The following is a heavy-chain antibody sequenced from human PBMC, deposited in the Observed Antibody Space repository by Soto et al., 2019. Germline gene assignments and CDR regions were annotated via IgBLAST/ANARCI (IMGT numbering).Heavy chain of an antibody. D-gene: IGHD4-17*01. V-gene: IGHV4-39*01. Sequence: SETLSLTCTVSGGSIISTFYYWGWLRQPPGRGLEWIANIHYSGETHYSPSLKSRVAISVDTSTSQFSLTLDSVTAADTAVYYCARRPDFRDHGWFDPWGQGILVTVSS. CDR3: ARRPDFRDHGWFDP. J-gene: IGHJ5*02. CDR2: IHYSGET. CDR1: GGSIISTFYY.